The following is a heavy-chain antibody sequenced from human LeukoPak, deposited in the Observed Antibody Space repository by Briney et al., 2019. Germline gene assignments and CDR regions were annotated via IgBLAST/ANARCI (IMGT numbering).Heavy chain of an antibody. J-gene: IGHJ5*02. V-gene: IGHV1-3*04. CDR2: INTGNGNT. D-gene: IGHD5-18*01. CDR3: ARCGYSDGWSCDH. CDR1: GYTFTIHS. Sequence: EASVKVSFKASGYTFTIHSMHWVRQAPGQRLEWMGWINTGNGNTKYSQKFQGRVTVTRDTSASTAYMELSSLRSEDTAVYYCARCGYSDGWSCDHWGQGTLVTASS.